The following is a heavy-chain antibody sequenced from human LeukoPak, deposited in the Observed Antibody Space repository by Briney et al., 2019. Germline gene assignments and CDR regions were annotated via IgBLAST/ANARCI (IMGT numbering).Heavy chain of an antibody. CDR1: GYSFTSYD. CDR2: MNPYSGNT. V-gene: IGHV1-8*01. CDR3: AKGGEYSSGWFVS. Sequence: GAXVQVSCKASGYSFTSYDINWVRQAPGQGLEWMGWMNPYSGNTDFVKKFQGRLTMTRNTSIDTAFMELSSLTSEDTAVYFCAKGGEYSSGWFVSWGQGTLVTVTS. D-gene: IGHD3-22*01. J-gene: IGHJ4*02.